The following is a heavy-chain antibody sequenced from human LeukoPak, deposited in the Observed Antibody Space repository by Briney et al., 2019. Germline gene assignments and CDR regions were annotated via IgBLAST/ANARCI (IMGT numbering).Heavy chain of an antibody. Sequence: GGPLRLSCAASGFTFSSYAMKWVRQAPGKGLEWVSGISGSGGSTYYADSVEGRFTISRDISKNTLYLQMNSLRAEDTAVYYCAKSRSGLNDAFDIWGQGTMVTVSS. CDR3: AKSRSGLNDAFDI. CDR2: ISGSGGST. V-gene: IGHV3-23*01. D-gene: IGHD3/OR15-3a*01. J-gene: IGHJ3*02. CDR1: GFTFSSYA.